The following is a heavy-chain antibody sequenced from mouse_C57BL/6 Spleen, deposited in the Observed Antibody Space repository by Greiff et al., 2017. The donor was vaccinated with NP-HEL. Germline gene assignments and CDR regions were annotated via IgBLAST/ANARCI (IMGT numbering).Heavy chain of an antibody. Sequence: VQLQQSGPGMVKPSQSLSLTCTVTGYSITSGYDWHWIRHFPGNKLEWMGYISYSGSTNYNPSLKSRISITHDTSKNHLFLKLNSVTTEDTATYYCARGAYYGSSAFAYWGQGTLVTVSA. CDR3: ARGAYYGSSAFAY. D-gene: IGHD1-1*01. CDR2: ISYSGST. V-gene: IGHV3-1*01. J-gene: IGHJ3*01. CDR1: GYSITSGYD.